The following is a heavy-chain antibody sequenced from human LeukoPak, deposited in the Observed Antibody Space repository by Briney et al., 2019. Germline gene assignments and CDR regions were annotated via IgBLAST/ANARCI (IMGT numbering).Heavy chain of an antibody. Sequence: SETLSLTCIVSGGFISNSIYYWAWIRQPPGEGLEWIGSIHYSGKTYYYPSLKSRVTMSVDTSKNQFSLKLSSVTAADTAVYYCARRCGGDCYSKMGLDLWDQGTAVTVSS. CDR2: IHYSGKT. J-gene: IGHJ5*02. D-gene: IGHD2-21*02. CDR3: ARRCGGDCYSKMGLDL. CDR1: GGFISNSIYY. V-gene: IGHV4-39*01.